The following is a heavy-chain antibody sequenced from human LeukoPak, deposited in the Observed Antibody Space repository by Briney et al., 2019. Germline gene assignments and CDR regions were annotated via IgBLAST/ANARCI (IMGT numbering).Heavy chain of an antibody. V-gene: IGHV4-39*01. D-gene: IGHD3-10*01. CDR3: ARRSPRVLLWFGESYNWFDP. Sequence: SETLSLTCTVSGGSISSTSYYWGWIRQPPGKGLEWIGSVYYTGSTHYNPSLKSRVTISVDTSKNQFSLKLSSVTAADTAVYYCARRSPRVLLWFGESYNWFDPWGQGTLVTVSS. CDR1: GGSISSTSYY. CDR2: VYYTGST. J-gene: IGHJ5*02.